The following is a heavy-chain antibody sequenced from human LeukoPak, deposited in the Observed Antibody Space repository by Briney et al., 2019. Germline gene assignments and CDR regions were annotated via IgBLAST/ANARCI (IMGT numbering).Heavy chain of an antibody. V-gene: IGHV1-3*01. D-gene: IGHD1-1*01. Sequence: ASVTVSCTASGYTFISYAMHWVRQAPGQRLEWMGWINAGNGNTKYSQKFQGRVTITRDTSASTAYMELSSLRSEDTAVYYCARDHPYTRGDYWGQGTLVTVSS. J-gene: IGHJ4*02. CDR3: ARDHPYTRGDY. CDR2: INAGNGNT. CDR1: GYTFISYA.